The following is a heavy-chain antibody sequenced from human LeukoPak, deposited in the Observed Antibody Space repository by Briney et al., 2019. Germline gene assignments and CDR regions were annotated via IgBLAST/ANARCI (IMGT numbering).Heavy chain of an antibody. CDR1: GGSISSYY. CDR2: IYYSEST. V-gene: IGHV4-59*01. CDR3: ARANGYTEYYFDY. D-gene: IGHD5-24*01. Sequence: PSETLSPTCTVSGGSISSYYWSWIRQPPGKGLEWIGYIYYSESTNYNPSLKSRVTISVDTSKNQFSLKLSSVTAADTAVYYCARANGYTEYYFDYWGQGTLVTVSS. J-gene: IGHJ4*02.